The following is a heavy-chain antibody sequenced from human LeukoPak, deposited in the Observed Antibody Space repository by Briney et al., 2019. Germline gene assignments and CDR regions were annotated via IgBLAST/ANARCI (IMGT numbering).Heavy chain of an antibody. J-gene: IGHJ6*02. V-gene: IGHV3-23*01. CDR1: GFTFSSYA. Sequence: GGSLRLSCAASGFTFSSYAMSWVRQAPGKGLEWVSGSSGSGVSTFYADSVKGRFTISRDNSKNTLYLQMNSLRAEDTAEYYCAKGRSPDHYGMDVWAKGPRSPSP. CDR2: SSGSGVST. CDR3: AKGRSPDHYGMDV.